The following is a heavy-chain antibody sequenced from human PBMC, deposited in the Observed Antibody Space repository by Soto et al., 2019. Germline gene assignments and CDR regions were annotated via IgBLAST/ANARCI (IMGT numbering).Heavy chain of an antibody. Sequence: ASVKVSCKASGYTFTSYGISWVRQAPGQGLEWMGWISAYNGNTNYAQKLQGRVTMTTDTSTSTAYMELRSLRSDDTAVYYCARDKVLNIYYDSKAYFDYWGQGTLVTSPQ. D-gene: IGHD3-22*01. J-gene: IGHJ4*02. V-gene: IGHV1-18*01. CDR3: ARDKVLNIYYDSKAYFDY. CDR1: GYTFTSYG. CDR2: ISAYNGNT.